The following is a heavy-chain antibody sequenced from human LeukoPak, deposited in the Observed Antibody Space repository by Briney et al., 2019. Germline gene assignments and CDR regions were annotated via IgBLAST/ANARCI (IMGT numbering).Heavy chain of an antibody. Sequence: GRSLRLSCAASGFTFSSYGMHWIRQAPGKGLEWVAVIWYDGRNKYYADSVKGRFTISRDNSKNTLYLQMSSLRAEDTGVYYCARDKIPGIATAGLLDYWGQGTLVTVSS. CDR1: GFTFSSYG. CDR3: ARDKIPGIATAGLLDY. J-gene: IGHJ4*02. CDR2: IWYDGRNK. V-gene: IGHV3-33*01. D-gene: IGHD6-13*01.